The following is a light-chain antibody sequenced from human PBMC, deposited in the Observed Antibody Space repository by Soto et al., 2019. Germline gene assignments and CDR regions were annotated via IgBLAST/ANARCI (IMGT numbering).Light chain of an antibody. CDR3: QPRNNWPLLWT. V-gene: IGKV3-11*01. CDR1: QSVSSS. J-gene: IGKJ4*01. Sequence: DIVLTQSPATLSLSPGERATLSCRASQSVSSSLAWYQQRPGQSPRLLLYDASNRATGIPARFSGSGSGTDFTLTISSLEPEDCAVYYCQPRNNWPLLWTFGGGTKVEIK. CDR2: DAS.